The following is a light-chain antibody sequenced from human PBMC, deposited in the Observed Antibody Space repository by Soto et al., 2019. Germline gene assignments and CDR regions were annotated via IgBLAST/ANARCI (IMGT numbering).Light chain of an antibody. CDR1: QTVNNN. Sequence: EIVMTQSPATLSVAPGERATLSCSASQTVNNNFAWYQQKPGQAPRLLIYGASARATGIPARFSGSGSGTEFTLTISSLQSEDFAVYYCQQYNNWPLTFGGGTKVEIK. CDR2: GAS. CDR3: QQYNNWPLT. J-gene: IGKJ4*01. V-gene: IGKV3-15*01.